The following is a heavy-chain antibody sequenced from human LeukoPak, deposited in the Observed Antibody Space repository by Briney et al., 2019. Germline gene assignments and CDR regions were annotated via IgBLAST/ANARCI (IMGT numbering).Heavy chain of an antibody. V-gene: IGHV3-7*01. J-gene: IGHJ2*01. D-gene: IGHD3-22*01. Sequence: PGGSLRLSCEASGFTFSSYWMSWVRQAPGKGLEWVANMKQDGGEIYYVGSVKGRFTNSRDNARNSLYLQMNSLRAEDTAVYSCARDVHYDSSGFYRGGFDLWGRGTLVTVSS. CDR1: GFTFSSYW. CDR2: MKQDGGEI. CDR3: ARDVHYDSSGFYRGGFDL.